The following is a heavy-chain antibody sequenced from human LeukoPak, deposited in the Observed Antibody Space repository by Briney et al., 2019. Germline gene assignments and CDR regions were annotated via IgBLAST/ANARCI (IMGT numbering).Heavy chain of an antibody. D-gene: IGHD6-13*01. J-gene: IGHJ4*02. CDR1: GFTFRSYG. CDR3: ARGSGAAAGAFDY. Sequence: GGSLRLSCAASGFTFRSYGMHWVRQAPGKGLEWVAIVWYDGNNRYYADSVKGRFTVSRDNSKDTVSLQLNSLRADDTAVYYCARGSGAAAGAFDYWGQGTLVTVPS. V-gene: IGHV3-33*01. CDR2: VWYDGNNR.